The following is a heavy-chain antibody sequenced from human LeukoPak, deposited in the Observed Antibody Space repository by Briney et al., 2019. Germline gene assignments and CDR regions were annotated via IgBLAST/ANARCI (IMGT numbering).Heavy chain of an antibody. Sequence: SETLSVTCTVSGGSISSSSYYWGWIRQPPGKGLEWIGSMYYSGSTYYNASLKSRVTISVDTSKNHFSLSLTSVTAADTAVYYCARQPYMLGAYYFDYWGQGTVVTVSS. CDR3: ARQPYMLGAYYFDY. CDR2: MYYSGST. J-gene: IGHJ4*02. CDR1: GGSISSSSYY. D-gene: IGHD1-26*01. V-gene: IGHV4-39*01.